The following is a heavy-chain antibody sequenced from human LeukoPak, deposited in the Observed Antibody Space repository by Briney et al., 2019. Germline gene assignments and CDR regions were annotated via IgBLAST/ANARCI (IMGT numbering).Heavy chain of an antibody. CDR1: GFTFSSYA. J-gene: IGHJ6*03. CDR3: ARNLRGPRDYMDV. V-gene: IGHV3-23*01. Sequence: PGGSLRLSCAASGFTFSSYAMSWVRQAPGKGLEWVSAISGSGGSTYYADSVKGRFTISRDNSKNTLYLQMNSLRAEDTAVYYCARNLRGPRDYMDVWGKGTTVTISS. CDR2: ISGSGGST.